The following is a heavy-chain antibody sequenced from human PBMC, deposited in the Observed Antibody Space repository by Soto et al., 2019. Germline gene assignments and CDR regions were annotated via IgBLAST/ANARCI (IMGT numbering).Heavy chain of an antibody. Sequence: QVQLVQSGAEVKKPGASVKVSCKASGYTFTSYGISWVRQAPGQGLEWMGWISAYNGNTNYAPKLQGRVTMTTDTSTSTAYMELRSLRSDDTAVYYCARDLYYDSSGYSHGYWGQGTLVTVSS. D-gene: IGHD3-22*01. CDR1: GYTFTSYG. V-gene: IGHV1-18*01. CDR2: ISAYNGNT. CDR3: ARDLYYDSSGYSHGY. J-gene: IGHJ4*02.